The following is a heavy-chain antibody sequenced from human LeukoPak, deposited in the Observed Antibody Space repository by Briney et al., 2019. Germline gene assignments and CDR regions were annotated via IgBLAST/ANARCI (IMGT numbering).Heavy chain of an antibody. V-gene: IGHV3-30*03. Sequence: GRSLRLSCAASGFTFSSYGMHWVRQAPGKGLEWVAVISYDGSNKYYADSVKGRFTISRDNSKNTLYLQMNSLRAEDTAVYYCARPRITSFFDYWGQGTLVTVSS. CDR2: ISYDGSNK. D-gene: IGHD3-10*01. CDR1: GFTFSSYG. CDR3: ARPRITSFFDY. J-gene: IGHJ4*02.